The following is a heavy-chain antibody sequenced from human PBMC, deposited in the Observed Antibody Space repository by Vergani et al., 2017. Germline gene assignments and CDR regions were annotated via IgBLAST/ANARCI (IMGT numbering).Heavy chain of an antibody. J-gene: IGHJ4*02. D-gene: IGHD2-21*02. CDR1: GFTFSSYW. V-gene: IGHV3-7*03. CDR2: IKQDGSEK. CDR3: ARELSIGGDYYG. Sequence: EVQLVASGGGLVQPGGSLRLSCEASGFTFSSYWMSWVRPAPGKGLEWVANIKQDGSEKYYVDSVKGRFTISRDNAKNSLYLKMKSLRAEDTAVYYCARELSIGGDYYGWGQGTLVTVSS.